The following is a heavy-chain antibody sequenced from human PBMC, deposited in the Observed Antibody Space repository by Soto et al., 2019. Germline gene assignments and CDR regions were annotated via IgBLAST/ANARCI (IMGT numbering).Heavy chain of an antibody. V-gene: IGHV1-8*01. J-gene: IGHJ5*02. CDR2: MNPNSGNT. Sequence: ASVKVSCKASGYTFTSYDINWVRQATGQGLEWMGWMNPNSGNTGYAQKFQGRVTMTRNTSISTAYMELSSLRSEDTAVYYCARVPKKMVRGVISWFDPWGQGTRVTVSS. D-gene: IGHD3-10*01. CDR3: ARVPKKMVRGVISWFDP. CDR1: GYTFTSYD.